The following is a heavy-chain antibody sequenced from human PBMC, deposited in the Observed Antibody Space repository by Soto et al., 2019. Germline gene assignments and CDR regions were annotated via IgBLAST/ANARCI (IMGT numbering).Heavy chain of an antibody. Sequence: QLQLQESRPGVVKPSETLLLTCTVSSVSISSSYHYWGWIRHPPGKGLQWIGSIYYSGDTYYNPSLLIRVPLSAVMLKSQFSLELMSVTAACTAVYYCARLYFNLLTGFYHYYMDAWGKGTTVTVSS. J-gene: IGHJ6*03. CDR1: SVSISSSYHY. V-gene: IGHV4-39*01. D-gene: IGHD3-9*01. CDR2: IYYSGDT. CDR3: ARLYFNLLTGFYHYYMDA.